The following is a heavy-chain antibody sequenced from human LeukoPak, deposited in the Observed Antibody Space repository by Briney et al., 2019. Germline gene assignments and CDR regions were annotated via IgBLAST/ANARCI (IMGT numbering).Heavy chain of an antibody. Sequence: SETLSLTCTVSGGSISSYYWSRIRQPPGKGLDLIGYIYYSGSTNYTPSLKSRVTISVDTSKNQFSLKLSSVTAADTAVYYCARVPGYSYGDAFDIWGQGTMVTVSS. CDR1: GGSISSYY. V-gene: IGHV4-59*01. D-gene: IGHD5-18*01. CDR2: IYYSGST. J-gene: IGHJ3*02. CDR3: ARVPGYSYGDAFDI.